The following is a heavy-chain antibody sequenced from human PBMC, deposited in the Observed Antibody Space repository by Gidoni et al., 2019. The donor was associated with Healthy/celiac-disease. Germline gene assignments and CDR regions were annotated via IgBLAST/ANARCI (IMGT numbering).Heavy chain of an antibody. Sequence: QLPLQESGPGLVKPSETLSLTCTVSGGSISSSSYYWGWIRQPPGKGLEWIGSIYYSGSTYYNPSLKSRVTISVDTSKNQFSLKLSSVTAADTAVYYCARRDAKCYYGSGSCSDYWGQGILVTVSS. J-gene: IGHJ4*02. CDR3: ARRDAKCYYGSGSCSDY. V-gene: IGHV4-39*01. CDR2: IYYSGST. D-gene: IGHD3-10*01. CDR1: GGSISSSSYY.